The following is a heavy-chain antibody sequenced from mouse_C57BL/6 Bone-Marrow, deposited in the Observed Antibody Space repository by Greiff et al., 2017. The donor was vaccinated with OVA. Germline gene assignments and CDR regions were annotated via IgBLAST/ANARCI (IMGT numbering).Heavy chain of an antibody. Sequence: EVQVVESGEGLVKPGGSLKLSCAASGFTFSSYAMSWVRQTPEKRLEWVAYISSGGDYIYYADTVKGRFTISRDNARNTLYLQMSSLKSEDTAMYYCARENISTTVVAEYFDVWGTGTTVTVSS. CDR3: ARENISTTVVAEYFDV. V-gene: IGHV5S21*01. CDR2: ISSGGDYI. CDR1: GFTFSSYA. D-gene: IGHD1-1*01. J-gene: IGHJ1*03.